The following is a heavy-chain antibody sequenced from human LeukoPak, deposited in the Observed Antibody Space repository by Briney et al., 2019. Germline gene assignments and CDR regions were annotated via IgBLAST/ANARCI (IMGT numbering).Heavy chain of an antibody. J-gene: IGHJ4*02. CDR3: AKWSGNRPLYYFDY. Sequence: GTSLRLSCATSGFTFTCCGMHWVRQAQGKGLEWVAGISSSDGNSKYYADSLKGRFTISIDNSKNTVYLQMNSLRADDTAVYYCAKWSGNRPLYYFDYWGQGTLVTVSS. D-gene: IGHD3-3*01. CDR1: GFTFTCCG. CDR2: ISSSDGNSK. V-gene: IGHV3-30*18.